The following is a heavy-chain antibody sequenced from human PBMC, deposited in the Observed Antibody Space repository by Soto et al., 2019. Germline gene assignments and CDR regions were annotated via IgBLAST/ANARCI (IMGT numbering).Heavy chain of an antibody. D-gene: IGHD2-2*01. J-gene: IGHJ6*02. CDR3: ARPQGSSTSLEIYYYYYYGMDV. CDR1: GGTFSSYA. V-gene: IGHV1-69*01. CDR2: IIPISETT. Sequence: QVQLVQSGAEVKKPGSSVKVSCKASGGTFSSYAISWVRQAPGQGLEWMGGIIPISETTNYAQKFQGRVTITADESKSTAYMELSSLRSEDTAVYNCARPQGSSTSLEIYYYYYYGMDVRGQGTTVTVSS.